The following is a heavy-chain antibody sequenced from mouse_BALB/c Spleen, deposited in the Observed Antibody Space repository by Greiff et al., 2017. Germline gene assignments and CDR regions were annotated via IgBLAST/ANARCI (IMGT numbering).Heavy chain of an antibody. J-gene: IGHJ4*01. CDR3: ARDLIYYGNSYYAMDY. V-gene: IGHV2-6-7*01. CDR2: IWGDGST. Sequence: VKLMESGPGLVAPSQSLSITCTVSGFSLTGYGVNWVRQPPGKGLEWLGMIWGDGSTDYNSALKSRLSISKDNSKSQVFLKMNSLQTDDTARYYCARDLIYYGNSYYAMDYWGQGTSVTVSS. CDR1: GFSLTGYG. D-gene: IGHD2-1*01.